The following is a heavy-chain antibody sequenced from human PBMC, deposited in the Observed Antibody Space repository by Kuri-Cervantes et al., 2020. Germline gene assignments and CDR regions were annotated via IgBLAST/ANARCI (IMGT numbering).Heavy chain of an antibody. J-gene: IGHJ3*02. V-gene: IGHV1-18*01. CDR2: ISAYNGDT. CDR1: GYTFTRNG. D-gene: IGHD3-22*01. CDR3: AREYYYDSSGYYLRVDAFDI. Sequence: ASVKVSCKASGYTFTRNGISWVRQAPGQGLEWMGWISAYNGDTNYAQKLQGRVTMTTDTSTSTAYMELRSLRSDDTAVYYCAREYYYDSSGYYLRVDAFDIWGQGTMVTVSS.